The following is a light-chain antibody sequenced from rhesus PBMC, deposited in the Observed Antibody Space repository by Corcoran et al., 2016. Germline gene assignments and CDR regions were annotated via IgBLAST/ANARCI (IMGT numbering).Light chain of an antibody. J-gene: IGKJ1*01. V-gene: IGKV3-42*02. CDR1: QSVGSN. CDR2: YAS. CDR3: QQYNNWRT. Sequence: ETVVTQSPATLSLSPGERATLSCRSSQSVGSNLAWYQQKPGQAPKLLIYYASSRATGIPDRVSGSGSGTEFPLTISSLEPEGVGVYYCQQYNNWRTFGQGTKVEIK.